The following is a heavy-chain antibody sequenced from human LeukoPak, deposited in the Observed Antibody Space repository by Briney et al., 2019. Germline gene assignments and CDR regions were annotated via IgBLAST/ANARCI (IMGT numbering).Heavy chain of an antibody. CDR3: AKGPERGAFDS. Sequence: GGSLRLSCAASGFTFSSYSINWVRQAPGKGPEWVAYISSRSSTIHYADSVKGRFTISRDNAKNSLYLQMNSLRAEDTAVYYCAKGPERGAFDSWGQGTLVTVSS. CDR1: GFTFSSYS. D-gene: IGHD4/OR15-4a*01. CDR2: ISSRSSTI. V-gene: IGHV3-48*01. J-gene: IGHJ4*02.